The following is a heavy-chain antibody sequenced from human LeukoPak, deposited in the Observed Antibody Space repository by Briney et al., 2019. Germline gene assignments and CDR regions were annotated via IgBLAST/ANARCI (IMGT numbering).Heavy chain of an antibody. Sequence: GGSLRLSCAASGFTFDDYAMTWVRQAPGKGLEWVSGINWSGVSTQYADSVKGRFSISRDSSKNTVYLQMNSLRAEDTAVYYCAKGVVVVTAMNYFDYWGQGTLVTVSS. J-gene: IGHJ4*02. V-gene: IGHV3-23*01. D-gene: IGHD2-21*02. CDR3: AKGVVVVTAMNYFDY. CDR2: INWSGVST. CDR1: GFTFDDYA.